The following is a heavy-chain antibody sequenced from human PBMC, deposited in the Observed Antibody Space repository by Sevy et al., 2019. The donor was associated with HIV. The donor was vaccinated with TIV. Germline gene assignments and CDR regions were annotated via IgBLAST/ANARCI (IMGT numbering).Heavy chain of an antibody. CDR2: MNPNSGNT. V-gene: IGHV1-8*01. CDR3: ARTGYYDSSGYLAWAFDI. Sequence: ASVKVSCKASGYTFTSYDINWVRQATGQGLEWMGWMNPNSGNTVYAQKFQGRVTMTRNTSISTAYMELSSLRSEDTAVYYCARTGYYDSSGYLAWAFDIWGQGTMVTVSS. J-gene: IGHJ3*02. CDR1: GYTFTSYD. D-gene: IGHD3-22*01.